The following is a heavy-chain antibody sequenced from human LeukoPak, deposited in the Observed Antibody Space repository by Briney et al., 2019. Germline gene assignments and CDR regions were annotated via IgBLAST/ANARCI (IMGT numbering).Heavy chain of an antibody. CDR2: ISAYNGNT. J-gene: IGHJ4*02. CDR3: ARDRRPYYYDSSGYFDY. V-gene: IGHV1-18*01. CDR1: GYTFTSYG. D-gene: IGHD3-22*01. Sequence: ASVKVSCKASGYTFTSYGISWVRQAPGQGLEWMGWISAYNGNTNYAQKLQGRVTMTTDTSTSTAYMELRSLRSDDTAVYYCARDRRPYYYDSSGYFDYWGRGALVTVSS.